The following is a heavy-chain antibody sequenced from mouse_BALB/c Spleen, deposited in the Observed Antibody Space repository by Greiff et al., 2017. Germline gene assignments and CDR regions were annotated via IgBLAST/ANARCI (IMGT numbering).Heavy chain of an antibody. CDR1: GFNIKDTY. D-gene: IGHD2-2*01. V-gene: IGHV14-3*02. J-gene: IGHJ4*01. Sequence: EVQLQQSGAELVKPGASVKLSCTASGFNIKDTYMHWVKQRPEQGLEWIGRIDPANGNTKYDPKFQGKATITADTSSNTAYLQLSSLTSEDTAVYYCARDGYENAMDYWGQGTSVTVSS. CDR3: ARDGYENAMDY. CDR2: IDPANGNT.